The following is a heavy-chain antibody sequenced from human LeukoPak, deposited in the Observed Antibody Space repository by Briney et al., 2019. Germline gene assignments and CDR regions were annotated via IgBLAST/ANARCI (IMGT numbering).Heavy chain of an antibody. Sequence: GRSLRLSCAASGFTFSSYGMHWVCQAPGKGLEWVAVIWYDGSNKYYADSVKGRFTISRDNSKNTLYLQMNSLRAEDTAVYYCARSTTYYYDSSGYSDFDYWGQGTLVTVSS. CDR2: IWYDGSNK. V-gene: IGHV3-33*01. CDR3: ARSTTYYYDSSGYSDFDY. CDR1: GFTFSSYG. D-gene: IGHD3-22*01. J-gene: IGHJ4*02.